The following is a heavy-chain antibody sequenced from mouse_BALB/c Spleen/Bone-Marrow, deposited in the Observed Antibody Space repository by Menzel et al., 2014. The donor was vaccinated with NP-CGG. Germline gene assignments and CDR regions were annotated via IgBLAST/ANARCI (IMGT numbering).Heavy chain of an antibody. V-gene: IGHV2-2*02. CDR3: ASTTALYYYAMDY. J-gene: IGHJ4*01. CDR1: GFSLTSYG. CDR2: IWSGGST. Sequence: LQESRPGLVQPSQSLSITCTVSGFSLTSYGVHWVRQSPGKGLEWLGVIWSGGSTDYNAAFISRLSISKDNSKSQVFFKMNSLQANDTAIYYCASTTALYYYAMDYWGQGTSVTVSS. D-gene: IGHD1-2*01.